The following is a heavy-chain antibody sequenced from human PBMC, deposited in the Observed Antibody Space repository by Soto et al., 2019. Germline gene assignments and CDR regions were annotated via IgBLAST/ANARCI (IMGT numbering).Heavy chain of an antibody. J-gene: IGHJ4*02. CDR3: ARGRERMYCGGDCYSTPYFDY. V-gene: IGHV4-34*01. Sequence: QVQLQQWGAGLLKPSETLSLTCAVYGGSFSGYYWSWIRQPPGKGLEWIGEINHSGSTNYNPSLKCRFTISVDTSKNQFSLKLSSVTAADTAVYYCARGRERMYCGGDCYSTPYFDYWGQGTLVTVAS. CDR1: GGSFSGYY. CDR2: INHSGST. D-gene: IGHD2-21*02.